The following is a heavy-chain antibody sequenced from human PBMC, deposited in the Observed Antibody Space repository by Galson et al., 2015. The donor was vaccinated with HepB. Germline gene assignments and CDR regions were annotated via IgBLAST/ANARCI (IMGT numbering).Heavy chain of an antibody. CDR3: ARDGIAARPKPNHFDY. Sequence: SLRLSCAASGFTSSSYSMNWVRQAPGKGLEWVSSISSSSSYIYYADSVKGRFTISRDNAKNSLYLQMNSLRAEDTAVYYCARDGIAARPKPNHFDYWGQGTLVTVSS. CDR1: GFTSSSYS. V-gene: IGHV3-21*01. CDR2: ISSSSSYI. D-gene: IGHD6-6*01. J-gene: IGHJ4*02.